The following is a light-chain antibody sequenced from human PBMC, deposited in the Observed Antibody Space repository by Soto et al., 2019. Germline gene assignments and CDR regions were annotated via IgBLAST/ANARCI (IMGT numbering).Light chain of an antibody. CDR1: SSDVGTYNY. Sequence: QSALTQPRSVSGSLGQSVTISCTGTSSDVGTYNYVSWYQQHPGKAPKVMIYDVSERPSGVPDRFSGSKSGNTASLTISGIQAEYEADYYCCSYAGSPRYVLGTGTKLTVL. CDR3: CSYAGSPRYV. CDR2: DVS. V-gene: IGLV2-11*01. J-gene: IGLJ1*01.